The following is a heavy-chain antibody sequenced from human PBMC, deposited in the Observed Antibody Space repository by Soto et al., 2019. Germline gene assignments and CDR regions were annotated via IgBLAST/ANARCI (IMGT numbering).Heavy chain of an antibody. CDR3: ARDRVNYYDSSGYYYDAFDI. CDR2: IIPIFGTA. V-gene: IGHV1-69*13. D-gene: IGHD3-22*01. J-gene: IGHJ3*02. CDR1: GGTFSSYA. Sequence: SVKVSCKASGGTFSSYAISWVRQAPGQGLEWMGGIIPIFGTANYAQKFQGRVTITADESTSTAYMELSSLRSEDTAVYYCARDRVNYYDSSGYYYDAFDIWGQGTMVTGSS.